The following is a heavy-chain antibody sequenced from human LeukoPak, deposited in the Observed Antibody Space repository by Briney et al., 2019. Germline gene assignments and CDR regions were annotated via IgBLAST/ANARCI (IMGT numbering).Heavy chain of an antibody. Sequence: GGSLRLSCAASEFTFSNYGMHWVRQAPGKGLEWVAFIRYDGTNKYYADSVKGRFTISRDNSKNTLYLQMNSLRAEDTAVYYCAKGSKEVLFTRDHCMDVWGKGTTVTISS. D-gene: IGHD3-3*01. CDR1: EFTFSNYG. CDR2: IRYDGTNK. J-gene: IGHJ6*03. V-gene: IGHV3-30*02. CDR3: AKGSKEVLFTRDHCMDV.